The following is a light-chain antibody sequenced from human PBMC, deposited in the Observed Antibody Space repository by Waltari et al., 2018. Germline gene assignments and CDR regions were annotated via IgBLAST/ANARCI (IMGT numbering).Light chain of an antibody. V-gene: IGKV4-1*01. CDR3: QQYSATPPT. Sequence: DIVMTQSPDSLAVSLGERATINCKSSQSVISSFNHKNYLTWFQQKAGEPPKLLIYWASTRESGVPDRFSGSRSGTDFTLTISGLQAEDVAVYYCQQYSATPPTFGQGTKV. J-gene: IGKJ1*01. CDR1: QSVISSFNHKNY. CDR2: WAS.